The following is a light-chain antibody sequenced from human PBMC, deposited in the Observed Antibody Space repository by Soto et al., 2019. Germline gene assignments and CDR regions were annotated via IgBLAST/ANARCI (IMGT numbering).Light chain of an antibody. CDR2: LEGSGSY. CDR1: SGHSSYI. Sequence: QYVLTKSSSASASLGSSVKLTCTLSSGHSSYIIAWHQQQPGKAPRYLMKLEGSGSYNKGSGVPDRFSGSSSGADRYLTISNLQFEDEADYYCETWDSNTRVFGGGTKLTVL. CDR3: ETWDSNTRV. V-gene: IGLV4-60*02. J-gene: IGLJ3*02.